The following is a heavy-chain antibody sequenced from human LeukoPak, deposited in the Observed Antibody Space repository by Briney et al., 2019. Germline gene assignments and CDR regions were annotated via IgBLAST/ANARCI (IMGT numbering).Heavy chain of an antibody. CDR1: GGSISSYY. CDR3: ARFFSYGLDY. V-gene: IGHV4-59*08. CDR2: IYYSGST. J-gene: IGHJ4*02. Sequence: SETLSLTCTVSGGSISSYYWSWIRQPPGKGLEWIGYIYYSGSTNYNPSLKSRVTISVDTSKNQFSLKLSSVTAADTAVYYCARFFSYGLDYWGQGTLVTVSS. D-gene: IGHD5-18*01.